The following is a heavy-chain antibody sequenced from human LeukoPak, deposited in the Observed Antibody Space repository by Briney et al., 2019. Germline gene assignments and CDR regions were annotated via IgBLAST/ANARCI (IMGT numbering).Heavy chain of an antibody. J-gene: IGHJ4*02. D-gene: IGHD6-19*01. CDR2: ISNNGEDT. CDR1: GFTFITYA. V-gene: IGHV3-64*02. CDR3: VRGGGVVAGTYDY. Sequence: GGFLRLSCAASGFTFITYAFHWVRQAPGKGLEYVSAISNNGEDTYYADSVKGRFTISRDNSKNTLYLQMGSLRAEDMAVYCCVRGGGVVAGTYDYWGQGTLVTVSS.